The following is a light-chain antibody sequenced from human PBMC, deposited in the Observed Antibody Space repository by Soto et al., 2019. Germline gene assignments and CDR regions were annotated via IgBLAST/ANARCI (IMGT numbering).Light chain of an antibody. CDR1: QGVSSY. CDR3: QQRSDWPWT. Sequence: EIVLTQSPATLSLSPGERATLSCGASQGVSSYLAWYQQKPGQAPRLLIYAASNRATGIPARFRGRGSGTDSSLNISSLEPEDFAVYYCQQRSDWPWTFGQGTKVEI. V-gene: IGKV3-11*01. J-gene: IGKJ1*01. CDR2: AAS.